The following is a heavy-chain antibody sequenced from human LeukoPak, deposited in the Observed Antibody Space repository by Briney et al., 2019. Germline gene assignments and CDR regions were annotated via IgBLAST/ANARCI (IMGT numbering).Heavy chain of an antibody. V-gene: IGHV4-59*01. CDR3: ARGDQQLVREYYYYYMDV. J-gene: IGHJ6*03. Sequence: PSETQFLTCTVSGGSISSYYWSWIRQPPGKGLEWIGYIYYSGSTNYNPSLKSRVTISVDTSKNQFSLKLSSVTAADTAVYYCARGDQQLVREYYYYYMDVWGKGTTVTVSS. D-gene: IGHD6-13*01. CDR2: IYYSGST. CDR1: GGSISSYY.